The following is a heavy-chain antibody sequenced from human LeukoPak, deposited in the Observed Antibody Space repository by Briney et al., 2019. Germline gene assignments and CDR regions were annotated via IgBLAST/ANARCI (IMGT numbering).Heavy chain of an antibody. D-gene: IGHD3-22*01. CDR1: GGSISSYY. J-gene: IGHJ4*02. Sequence: PSETLSLTCTVSGGSISSYYWSWIRQPPGKGLEWIGYIYYSGSTNYNPSLKSRVTISVDTSKNQFSLKLSSVTAADTAVYYCVRRPYYYDSSGYAHFDYWGQGTLVTVSS. CDR3: VRRPYYYDSSGYAHFDY. V-gene: IGHV4-59*08. CDR2: IYYSGST.